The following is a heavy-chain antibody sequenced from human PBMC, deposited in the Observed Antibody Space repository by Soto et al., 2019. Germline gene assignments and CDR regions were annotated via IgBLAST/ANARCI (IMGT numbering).Heavy chain of an antibody. CDR1: GGSISSYY. D-gene: IGHD3-9*01. CDR3: ARVGDILTGYQVYFDY. V-gene: IGHV4-59*01. J-gene: IGHJ4*02. CDR2: IYYSGST. Sequence: SETLSLTCTVSGGSISSYYWSWIRQPPGKGLEWIGYIYYSGSTNYNPSLKSRVTISVDTSKNQFSLKLSSVTAADTAVYYCARVGDILTGYQVYFDYWGQGTLVTVSS.